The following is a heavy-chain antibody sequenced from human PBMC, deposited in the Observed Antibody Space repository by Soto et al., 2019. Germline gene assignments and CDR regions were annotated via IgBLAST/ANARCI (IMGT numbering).Heavy chain of an antibody. V-gene: IGHV3-33*01. CDR3: ARDLVGGYASDSSCYYYDWGYYYGMDV. Sequence: QVQLVESGGGVVQPGRSLSLSCAASGFTFSSYGMHWVRQAPGKGLEWVAVIWYDGSNNYYADSVKGRFTISRDNSKNTLYLQMNSLRAEDTAVYYCARDLVGGYASDSSCYYYDWGYYYGMDVWGQGTTVTVSS. D-gene: IGHD3-22*01. J-gene: IGHJ6*02. CDR1: GFTFSSYG. CDR2: IWYDGSNN.